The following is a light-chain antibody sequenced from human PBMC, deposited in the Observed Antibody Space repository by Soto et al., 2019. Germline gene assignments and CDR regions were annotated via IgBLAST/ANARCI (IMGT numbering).Light chain of an antibody. CDR2: GAS. Sequence: EIVLTQSPGTLSLSPGERATLSCRASQSVSSSYLAWYQQKPGQAPRLLIYGASSRATGIPDRFSGSGSATDFTLTISRLEPEDFAVYYCQQYGSSRFTFGTGTKVDIK. V-gene: IGKV3-20*01. J-gene: IGKJ3*01. CDR3: QQYGSSRFT. CDR1: QSVSSSY.